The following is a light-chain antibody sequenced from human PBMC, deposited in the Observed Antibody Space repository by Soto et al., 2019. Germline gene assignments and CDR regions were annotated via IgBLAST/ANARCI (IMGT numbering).Light chain of an antibody. CDR3: CSYAGSYTFGV. Sequence: QSALTQPRSVSGSPGQSVTISCTGTSSDVGGYNYVSWYQQHPGKAPKLMIYDVSKRPSGVPDRFSGSKSGNTASLTISRLQAEDEADYYCCSYAGSYTFGVFGTGTSSPS. V-gene: IGLV2-11*01. J-gene: IGLJ1*01. CDR1: SSDVGGYNY. CDR2: DVS.